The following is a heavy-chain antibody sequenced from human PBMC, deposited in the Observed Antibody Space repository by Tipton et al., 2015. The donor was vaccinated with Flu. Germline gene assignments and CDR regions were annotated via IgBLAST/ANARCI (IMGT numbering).Heavy chain of an antibody. CDR3: ARLAPLFRGALNAFDI. V-gene: IGHV4-59*01. D-gene: IGHD3-10*01. CDR2: ISNSGSP. CDR1: GGSISRYS. J-gene: IGHJ3*02. Sequence: TLSLTCVVSGGSISRYSWSWIRQPPGKGLEWVGHISNSGSPNYNPSLKSRVSIAVDASKNHISLRLSSVIAADTAVYYCARLAPLFRGALNAFDIWGQGIMVSVSS.